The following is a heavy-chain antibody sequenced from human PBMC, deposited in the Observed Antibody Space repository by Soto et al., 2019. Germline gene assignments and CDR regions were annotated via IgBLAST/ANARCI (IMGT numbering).Heavy chain of an antibody. CDR3: ARVDKSSWCAFDD. CDR1: GYTFKDYS. J-gene: IGHJ4*02. D-gene: IGHD6-13*01. Sequence: QVQLLQSGGAVKKPGASVRVSCKTSGYTFKDYSISWVRQAPGQGLEWMGWTSTTNGNTNTAQRFQGRVTMTADTSTRTAFMELTNMSFDDTAVYYCARVDKSSWCAFDDWGQGTLVTVSS. V-gene: IGHV1-18*04. CDR2: TSTTNGNT.